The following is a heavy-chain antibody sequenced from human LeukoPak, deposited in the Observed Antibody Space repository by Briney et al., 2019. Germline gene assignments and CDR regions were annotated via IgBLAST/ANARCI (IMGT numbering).Heavy chain of an antibody. CDR3: ARDDKGRIAAAGTYYYYYYMDV. J-gene: IGHJ6*03. Sequence: SETLSLTCTVSGGSISSYYWSWIRQPAGKGLEWIGRIYTSGCTNYNPSLKSRVTMSVDTSKNQFSLKLSSVTAADTAVYYCARDDKGRIAAAGTYYYYYYMDVWGKGTTVTVSS. D-gene: IGHD6-13*01. CDR2: IYTSGCT. CDR1: GGSISSYY. V-gene: IGHV4-4*07.